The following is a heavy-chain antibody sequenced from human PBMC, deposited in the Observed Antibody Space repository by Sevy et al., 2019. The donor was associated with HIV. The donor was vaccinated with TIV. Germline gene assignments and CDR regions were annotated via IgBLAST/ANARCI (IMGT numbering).Heavy chain of an antibody. CDR3: AREGGYSDQGMDV. Sequence: GGSLRLSCAASGFTFSTYDMNWVRQAPGKGLECLSYISGSSSNIYYADSVKGRFTISRDNAKNSLYVQMNSLRAEDTAVYYCAREGGYSDQGMDVWGQGTTVTVSS. V-gene: IGHV3-48*01. CDR2: ISGSSSNI. J-gene: IGHJ6*02. CDR1: GFTFSTYD. D-gene: IGHD5-12*01.